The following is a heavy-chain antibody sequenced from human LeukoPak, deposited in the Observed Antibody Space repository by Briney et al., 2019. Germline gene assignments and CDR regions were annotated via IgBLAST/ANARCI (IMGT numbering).Heavy chain of an antibody. D-gene: IGHD4-11*01. V-gene: IGHV1-8*01. CDR2: MNPNSGNR. CDR3: ARWRLPSRGPMDV. Sequence: GASVKVSCKASGYTFTSYDINWVRQATGQGLEWMGWMNPNSGNRGYAQKFQDRVTMTRNTSITTAYMELSSLRSEDTAVYYCARWRLPSRGPMDVWGKGTTVTISS. J-gene: IGHJ6*03. CDR1: GYTFTSYD.